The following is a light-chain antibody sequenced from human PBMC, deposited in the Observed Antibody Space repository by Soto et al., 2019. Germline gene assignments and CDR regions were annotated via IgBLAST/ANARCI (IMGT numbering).Light chain of an antibody. Sequence: DIQMTQSPSSLSASVGXXXTITCQASQXXSXXLNWYQQKPGKAPKLLIYDASNLETGVPSRFSGSGSGTDFTFTISSLQPEDIATYYCQQYDNLPRTFGQGTKVEIK. CDR3: QQYDNLPRT. J-gene: IGKJ1*01. CDR2: DAS. CDR1: QXXSXX. V-gene: IGKV1-33*01.